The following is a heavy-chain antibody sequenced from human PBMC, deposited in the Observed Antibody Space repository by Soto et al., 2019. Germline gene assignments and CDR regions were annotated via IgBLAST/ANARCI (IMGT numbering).Heavy chain of an antibody. Sequence: GGSLRLSCAASGFSFSDRYMDWVRQAPGEGLEWIGRITNKANSYTTNYAASLKGRFTISRDDSKNSVYLHMNNLKIEDTAVYYCVSRRGYDGRHPYLYEYAMDVWGQGTTVTVSS. CDR1: GFSFSDRY. J-gene: IGHJ6*02. CDR3: VSRRGYDGRHPYLYEYAMDV. V-gene: IGHV3-72*01. CDR2: ITNKANSYTT. D-gene: IGHD5-12*01.